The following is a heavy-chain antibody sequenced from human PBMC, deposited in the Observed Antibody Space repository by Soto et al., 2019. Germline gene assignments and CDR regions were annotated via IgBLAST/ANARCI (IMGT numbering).Heavy chain of an antibody. CDR2: IYYSGST. V-gene: IGHV4-39*01. J-gene: IGHJ6*02. CDR3: ARLRMVRGAGYYGMDV. Sequence: SETLSLTCTVSGGSISSSSYYWGWIRQPPGKGLEWIGSIYYSGSTYYNPSLKSRVTISVDTSKNQFSLKLSSVTAADTAVYYCARLRMVRGAGYYGMDVWGQGTTVTVS. D-gene: IGHD3-10*01. CDR1: GGSISSSSYY.